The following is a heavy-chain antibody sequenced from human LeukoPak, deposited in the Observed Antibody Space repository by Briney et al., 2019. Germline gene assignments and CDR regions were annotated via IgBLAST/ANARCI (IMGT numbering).Heavy chain of an antibody. Sequence: GRSLRLSCAASGFTFSSYGMHWVRQAPGKGLEWVAVISYDGSNKYYADSVKGRFTISRDNSKNTLYLQMNSLRAEDTAVYYCAESWGAATTDPNWFDPWGQGTLVTVSS. CDR3: AESWGAATTDPNWFDP. J-gene: IGHJ5*02. D-gene: IGHD4-17*01. CDR1: GFTFSSYG. V-gene: IGHV3-30*18. CDR2: ISYDGSNK.